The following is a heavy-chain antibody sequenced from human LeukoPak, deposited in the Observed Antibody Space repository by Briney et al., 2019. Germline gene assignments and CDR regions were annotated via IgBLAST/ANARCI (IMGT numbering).Heavy chain of an antibody. D-gene: IGHD2-8*01. J-gene: IGHJ6*02. V-gene: IGHV3-30-3*01. CDR2: ISYDGSNK. Sequence: GGSLRLSCAASGFTFSSYATHWVRQAPGKGLEWVAVISYDGSNKYYADSVKGRFTISRDNSKNTLYLQMNSLRAEDTAVYYCARGPERTGVGTRYYYDMDVWGQGTTVTVSS. CDR1: GFTFSSYA. CDR3: ARGPERTGVGTRYYYDMDV.